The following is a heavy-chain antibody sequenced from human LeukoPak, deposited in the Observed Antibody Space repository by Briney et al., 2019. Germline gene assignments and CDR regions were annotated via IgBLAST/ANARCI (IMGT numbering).Heavy chain of an antibody. CDR3: ARENSGWYTYWYYYMDV. Sequence: SETLSLTCDVSDTSISNNWWSWVRQSPGKGLEWIGEIFHRGIPNYNPSLKSRVTMSIDTSKNQFSLKLSSVTAADTALYYCARENSGWYTYWYYYMDVWGKGATVTISS. V-gene: IGHV4/OR15-8*01. J-gene: IGHJ6*03. CDR1: DTSISNNW. CDR2: IFHRGIP. D-gene: IGHD6-19*01.